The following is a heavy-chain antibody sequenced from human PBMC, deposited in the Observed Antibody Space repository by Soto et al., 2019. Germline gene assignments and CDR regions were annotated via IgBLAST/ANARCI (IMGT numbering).Heavy chain of an antibody. V-gene: IGHV3-30-3*01. Sequence: QVQLVESGGGVVQPGRSLRLSCAAAGFSFSTYAMEWVRQAPGKGLVWVALISYDGSEQYYADSVQGRFTVSRDNSKNTLYLQMNSLRPEDTAVYYCARPVEPFYYYGMDVWGQGTTVTVSS. CDR3: ARPVEPFYYYGMDV. CDR2: ISYDGSEQ. CDR1: GFSFSTYA. J-gene: IGHJ6*02.